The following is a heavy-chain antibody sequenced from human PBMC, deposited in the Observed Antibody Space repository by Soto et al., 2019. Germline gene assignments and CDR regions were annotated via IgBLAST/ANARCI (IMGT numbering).Heavy chain of an antibody. CDR3: ARHSRPMYDILTGTTLDPYYGMDV. D-gene: IGHD3-9*01. J-gene: IGHJ6*02. V-gene: IGHV4-59*08. CDR2: IYYSVST. Sequence: QVQLQESGPGLVKPSETLSLTFSVSGGSISSYYWSWSRQPPGKGLEWLGSIYYSVSTNYSPSLKRRVTIPVDTSKNQFSLKLSSVTAADTAVYYCARHSRPMYDILTGTTLDPYYGMDVWGQGTTVTVSS. CDR1: GGSISSYY.